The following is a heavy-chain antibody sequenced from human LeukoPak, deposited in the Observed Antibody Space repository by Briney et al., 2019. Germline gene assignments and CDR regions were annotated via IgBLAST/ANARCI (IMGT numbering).Heavy chain of an antibody. CDR3: ARDRWFDP. CDR1: GGSINNYY. V-gene: IGHV4-59*01. CDR2: IYYSGST. Sequence: SETLSLTCTVSGGSINNYYWSWLRQPPGKGLEWIGYIYYSGSTYYNPSLKSRATISVDTSKTQFSLKLSAVTAADTAVYYCARDRWFDPWGQGTLVTVSS. J-gene: IGHJ5*02.